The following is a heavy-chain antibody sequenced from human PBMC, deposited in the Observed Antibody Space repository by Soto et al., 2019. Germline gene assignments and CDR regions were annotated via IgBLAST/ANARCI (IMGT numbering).Heavy chain of an antibody. Sequence: SETLSLTCTVTGGTLSGYYWTWIRQSAGGGLEWIGRIYSSGSTNYNPSLKSRVTISLDTSMSHFSLRLRSVSTADTAVYYCARGQRFSDWFDPWGQGTLVTVS. CDR2: IYSSGST. J-gene: IGHJ5*02. V-gene: IGHV4-4*07. D-gene: IGHD3-3*01. CDR3: ARGQRFSDWFDP. CDR1: GGTLSGYY.